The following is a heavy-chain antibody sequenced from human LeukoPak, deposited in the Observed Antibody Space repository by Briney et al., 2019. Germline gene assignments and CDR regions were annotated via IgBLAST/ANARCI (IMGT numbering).Heavy chain of an antibody. J-gene: IGHJ5*02. V-gene: IGHV4-59*08. CDR3: AQTYYDFWSGYPNWFDP. D-gene: IGHD3-3*01. Sequence: SETLSLTCAVYGGSFSGYYWSWIRQPPGKGLEWIGYIYYSGSTNYNPSLKSRVTISVDTSKNQFSLKLSSVTAADTAVYYCAQTYYDFWSGYPNWFDPWGQGTLVTVSS. CDR2: IYYSGST. CDR1: GGSFSGYY.